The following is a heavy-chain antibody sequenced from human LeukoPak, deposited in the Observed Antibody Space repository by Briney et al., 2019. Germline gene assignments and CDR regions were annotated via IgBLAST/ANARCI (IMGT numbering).Heavy chain of an antibody. Sequence: GGSLRLSCAASGFTFSSYAMHWVRQAPGKGLEWVAVISCDGSNKYYADSVKGRFTISRDNSKNTLYLQMNSLRAEDTAVYYCAREGAAVAGIFDYWGQGTLVTVSS. CDR1: GFTFSSYA. V-gene: IGHV3-30*04. CDR3: AREGAAVAGIFDY. CDR2: ISCDGSNK. D-gene: IGHD6-19*01. J-gene: IGHJ4*02.